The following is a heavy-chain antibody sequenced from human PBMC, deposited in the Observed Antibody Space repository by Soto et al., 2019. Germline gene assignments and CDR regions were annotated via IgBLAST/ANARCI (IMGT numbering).Heavy chain of an antibody. CDR1: GGSISSGDYY. CDR3: ARWWSGSRQGFDP. Sequence: QVQLQESGPGLVKPSQTLSLTCTVSGGSISSGDYYWSWIRQHPGKGLEWIGYIYYSGSTYYNPSLKSRVTISVDTPKTQFSLKPSSVTAADTAVYYCARWWSGSRQGFDPWGQGTLVTVSS. CDR2: IYYSGST. V-gene: IGHV4-31*03. J-gene: IGHJ5*02. D-gene: IGHD3-3*01.